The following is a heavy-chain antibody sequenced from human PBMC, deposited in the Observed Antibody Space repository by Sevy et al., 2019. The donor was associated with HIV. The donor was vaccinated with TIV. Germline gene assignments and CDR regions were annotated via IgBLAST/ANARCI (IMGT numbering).Heavy chain of an antibody. CDR2: LSFGCGEI. CDR3: AREGCTKPHDY. J-gene: IGHJ4*02. Sequence: GGSLRLSCAASGFTFSKYSMSWVRQPPEKGLEWVSILSFGCGEINYADSVKGRFTISRDNSKSSVYLQMNNLRPEDTAVYYCAREGCTKPHDYWGQGTLVTVSS. D-gene: IGHD2-8*01. CDR1: GFTFSKYS. V-gene: IGHV3-23*01.